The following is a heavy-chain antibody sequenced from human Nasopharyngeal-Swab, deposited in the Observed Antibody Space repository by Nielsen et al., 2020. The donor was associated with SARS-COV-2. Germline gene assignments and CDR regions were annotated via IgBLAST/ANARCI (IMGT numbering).Heavy chain of an antibody. CDR1: GFTFSSYG. J-gene: IGHJ2*01. D-gene: IGHD3-22*01. CDR3: AKNRPDYYDSSGYSWYFDL. V-gene: IGHV3-30*18. Sequence: GGSLRLSCAASGFTFSSYGMHWVRQAPGKGLEWVAVISYDGSNKYYADSVKGRFTISRDNSKNTLYLQMNSLRAEDTAVYYCAKNRPDYYDSSGYSWYFDLWGRGTLVTASS. CDR2: ISYDGSNK.